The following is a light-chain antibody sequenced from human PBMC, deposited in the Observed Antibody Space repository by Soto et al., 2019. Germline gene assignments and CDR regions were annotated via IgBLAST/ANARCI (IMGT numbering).Light chain of an antibody. CDR1: SGHSSYI. V-gene: IGLV4-60*02. J-gene: IGLJ3*02. CDR2: LEGSGSY. CDR3: ETWDSNIWV. Sequence: QSVLTQSSSASASLGSSVKLTCTLSSGHSSYIIAWHQQQPGKAPRYLMKLEGSGSYNKGSGVPDRFSGSSYGADRYLTISNLQFEDEADYYCETWDSNIWVFGGGTQLTVL.